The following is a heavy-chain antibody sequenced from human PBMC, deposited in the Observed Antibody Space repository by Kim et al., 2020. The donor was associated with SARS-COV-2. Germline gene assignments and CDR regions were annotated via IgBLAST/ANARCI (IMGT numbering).Heavy chain of an antibody. CDR3: ARDLLGYCSSTSCYRSGWFDP. D-gene: IGHD2-2*02. Sequence: ASVKVSCKASGYTFTSYAMHWVRQAPGQRLEWMGWINAGNGNTKYSQKFQGRVTITRDTSASTAYMELSSLRSEDTAVYYCARDLLGYCSSTSCYRSGWFDPWGQGTLVTVSS. V-gene: IGHV1-3*01. J-gene: IGHJ5*02. CDR1: GYTFTSYA. CDR2: INAGNGNT.